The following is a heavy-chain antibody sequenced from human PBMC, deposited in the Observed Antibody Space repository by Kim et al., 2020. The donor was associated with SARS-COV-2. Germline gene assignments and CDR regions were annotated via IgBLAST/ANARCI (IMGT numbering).Heavy chain of an antibody. V-gene: IGHV3-30*18. J-gene: IGHJ6*02. CDR1: GFTFSSYG. CDR3: AKPRGGSSWSRSNYYYYGMDV. CDR2: ISYDGSNK. Sequence: GGSLRLSCAASGFTFSSYGMHWVRQAPGKGLEWVAVISYDGSNKYYADSVKGRFAISRDNSKNTLYLQMNSLRAEDTAVYYCAKPRGGSSWSRSNYYYYGMDVWGQGTTVTVSS. D-gene: IGHD6-13*01.